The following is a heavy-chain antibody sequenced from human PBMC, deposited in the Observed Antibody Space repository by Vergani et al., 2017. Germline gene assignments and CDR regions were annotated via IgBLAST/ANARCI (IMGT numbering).Heavy chain of an antibody. J-gene: IGHJ4*02. CDR2: IYYSGST. CDR3: ARGRGAGTLFDY. Sequence: QVQLQESGPGLVKPSETLSLTCTVSGGSISSYYWSWIRQPPGKGLEWIGYIYYSGSTNYNPSLKSRVTISVDTSENQFSLKLSSVTAADTAVYYCARGRGAGTLFDYWGQGTLVTVSS. D-gene: IGHD1-1*01. CDR1: GGSISSYY. V-gene: IGHV4-59*08.